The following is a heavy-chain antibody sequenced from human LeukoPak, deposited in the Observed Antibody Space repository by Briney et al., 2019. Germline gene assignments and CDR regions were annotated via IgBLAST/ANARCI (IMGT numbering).Heavy chain of an antibody. CDR1: GYTFTSYG. D-gene: IGHD3-16*01. J-gene: IGHJ6*03. CDR2: ISAYNGNT. CDR3: ARVAYTSFYYYYYYMDV. Sequence: GASVTVSFTASGYTFTSYGISWVRQAPGQGLEWMGWISAYNGNTNYAQKLQGRVTMTTDTSTSTAYMELRSLRSDDTAVYYCARVAYTSFYYYYYYMDVWGKGTTVTVSS. V-gene: IGHV1-18*01.